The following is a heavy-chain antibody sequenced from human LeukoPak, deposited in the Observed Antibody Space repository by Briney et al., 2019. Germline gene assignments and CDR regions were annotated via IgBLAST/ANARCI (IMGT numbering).Heavy chain of an antibody. D-gene: IGHD6-19*01. CDR3: ARPQLSRPHSSGPEM. CDR1: GFIFSSYW. J-gene: IGHJ3*01. V-gene: IGHV3-7*03. Sequence: GGSLRLSCAASGFIFSSYWMNWVRQAPGKGLEWVANIKQDGSEKYYVDSVKGRFTISRDNAKNSLYLQMNSLRDEDTAVYFCARPQLSRPHSSGPEMWGQGTMVTVFS. CDR2: IKQDGSEK.